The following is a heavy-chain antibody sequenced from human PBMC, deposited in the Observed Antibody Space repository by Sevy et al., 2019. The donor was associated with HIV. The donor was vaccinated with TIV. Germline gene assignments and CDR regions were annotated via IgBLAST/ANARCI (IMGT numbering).Heavy chain of an antibody. V-gene: IGHV3-48*03. J-gene: IGHJ1*01. CDR3: ACAHTTAAYFQH. D-gene: IGHD1-1*01. CDR1: GFTFSSYE. CDR2: ISSSGSTT. Sequence: GGSLRLSCTASGFTFSSYEINWVRQAPGKGLEWVSYISSSGSTTYYADSVKGRFTISRDNAKKALYLQMNSLRAEDTAVYYCACAHTTAAYFQHWGQGTLVTVSS.